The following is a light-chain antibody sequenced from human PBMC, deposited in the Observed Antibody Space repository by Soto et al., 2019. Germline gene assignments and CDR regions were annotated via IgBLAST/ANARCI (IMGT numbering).Light chain of an antibody. Sequence: EIVLTQSPGTLSLSPGERATLSCRASQSLSSSYLAWYQQKPGQSPRLLIYGASSRATGIPDRFSGSGSGTDITHTISSVEPEEFRGYNSQHYGRSRWTFGQGTKMDIK. CDR1: QSLSSSY. V-gene: IGKV3-20*01. J-gene: IGKJ1*01. CDR2: GAS. CDR3: QHYGRSRWT.